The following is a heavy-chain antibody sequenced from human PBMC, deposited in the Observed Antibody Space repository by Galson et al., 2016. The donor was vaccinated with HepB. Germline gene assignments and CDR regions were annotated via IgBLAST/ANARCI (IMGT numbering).Heavy chain of an antibody. V-gene: IGHV3-7*01. Sequence: SLRLSCAVSGFTFRSYWMSWVRQAPGRGLEWVANIKEDGSEEYYVDSVKGRFTISRDNAKNSLYLQMNRLRAEDTVVYYCARGRGVDVWGQGTTVTVSS. CDR3: ARGRGVDV. CDR2: IKEDGSEE. CDR1: GFTFRSYW. J-gene: IGHJ6*02.